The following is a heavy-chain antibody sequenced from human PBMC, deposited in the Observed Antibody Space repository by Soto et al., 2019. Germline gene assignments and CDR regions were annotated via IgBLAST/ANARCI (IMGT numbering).Heavy chain of an antibody. J-gene: IGHJ4*02. CDR2: IYYSGST. V-gene: IGHV4-59*08. D-gene: IGHD6-19*01. Sequence: SETLSLTCTVSGGSISSYYWSWIRQPPGKGLEWIGYIYYSGSTNYNPSLKSRVTISVDTSKNQFSLKLSSVTAADTAVYYCARHGPEWLATFDYWGQGTLVTVSS. CDR3: ARHGPEWLATFDY. CDR1: GGSISSYY.